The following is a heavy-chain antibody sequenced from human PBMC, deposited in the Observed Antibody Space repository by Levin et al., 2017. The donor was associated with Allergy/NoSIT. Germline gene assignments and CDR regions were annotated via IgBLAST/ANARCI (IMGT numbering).Heavy chain of an antibody. J-gene: IGHJ4*02. D-gene: IGHD3-9*01. Sequence: GESLKISCKGSGYSFTSYWISWVRQMPGKGLEWMGRIDPSDSYTNYSPSFQGHVTISADKSISTAYLQWSSLKASDTAMYYCARQSYDILTGYYNGGEDYWGQGTLVTVSS. CDR3: ARQSYDILTGYYNGGEDY. CDR2: IDPSDSYT. V-gene: IGHV5-10-1*01. CDR1: GYSFTSYW.